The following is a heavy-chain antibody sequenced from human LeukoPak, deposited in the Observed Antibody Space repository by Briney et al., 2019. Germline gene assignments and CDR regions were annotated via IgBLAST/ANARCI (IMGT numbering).Heavy chain of an antibody. CDR2: ISSSSSYI. J-gene: IGHJ4*02. CDR3: AKGSSWYGGEFDY. CDR1: GFTFSSYS. Sequence: GGSLRLSCAASGFTFSSYSMNWVRQAPGKGLEWVSSISSSSSYIYYADSVKGRFTISRDNAKKSLYLQMNSLRAEDTALYYCAKGSSWYGGEFDYWGQGTLVTVSS. D-gene: IGHD6-13*01. V-gene: IGHV3-21*04.